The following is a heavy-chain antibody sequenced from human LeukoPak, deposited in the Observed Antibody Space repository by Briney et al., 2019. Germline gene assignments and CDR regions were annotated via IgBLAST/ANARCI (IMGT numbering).Heavy chain of an antibody. J-gene: IGHJ5*02. CDR2: ISGSGGST. CDR1: GFTFSSYA. Sequence: SGGSLRLSCAASGFTFSSYAMSWVRQAPGKGLEWVSAISGSGGSTYYADSVKGRFTISRDNSKNTLYLQMNSLRAEDTAVYYCAKDDRYYCGSENWFDPWGQGTLVTVSS. CDR3: AKDDRYYCGSENWFDP. D-gene: IGHD3-10*01. V-gene: IGHV3-23*01.